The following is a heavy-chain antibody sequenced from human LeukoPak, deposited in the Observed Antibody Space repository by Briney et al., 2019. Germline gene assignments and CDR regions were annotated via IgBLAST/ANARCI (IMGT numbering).Heavy chain of an antibody. Sequence: PGGSLRLSCTASGFTFSTYAMNWVRQAPGKGLEWVSSISSSSSYIYYADSVKGRFTISRDNAKNSLYLQMNSLSAEDTAVYYCARWKSRRDGDFDYWGQGTLVTVSS. CDR3: ARWKSRRDGDFDY. CDR1: GFTFSTYA. D-gene: IGHD5-24*01. V-gene: IGHV3-21*01. CDR2: ISSSSSYI. J-gene: IGHJ4*02.